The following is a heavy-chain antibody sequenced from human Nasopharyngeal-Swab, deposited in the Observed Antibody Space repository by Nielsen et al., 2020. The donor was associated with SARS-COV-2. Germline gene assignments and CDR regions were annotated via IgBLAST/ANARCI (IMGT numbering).Heavy chain of an antibody. J-gene: IGHJ1*01. CDR3: AKDGEEQQLVRYFQH. V-gene: IGHV3-30*18. CDR2: ISYDGSNK. D-gene: IGHD6-13*01. Sequence: GESLKISCAASGFTFSSYGMHWVRQAPGKGLEWVAVISYDGSNKYYADSVKGRFTISRDNSKNTLSLQMNSLRAEDTAVYYCAKDGEEQQLVRYFQHWGQGTLVTVSS. CDR1: GFTFSSYG.